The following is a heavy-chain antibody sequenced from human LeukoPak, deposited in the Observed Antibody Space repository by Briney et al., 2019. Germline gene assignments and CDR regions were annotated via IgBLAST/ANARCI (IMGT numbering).Heavy chain of an antibody. CDR2: ISTSSSFI. CDR1: GFKFSSYS. D-gene: IGHD6-13*01. CDR3: ARGAGNLITAADGWFDL. J-gene: IGHJ5*02. V-gene: IGHV3-21*01. Sequence: GGSLRLSCAASGFKFSSYSMNWIRQAPGKGLEGVSSISTSSSFIYYADSLKGRFTTSRDNAKNSVYLQMNSLRAEDTAVYYCARGAGNLITAADGWFDLWGQGTLVTVSS.